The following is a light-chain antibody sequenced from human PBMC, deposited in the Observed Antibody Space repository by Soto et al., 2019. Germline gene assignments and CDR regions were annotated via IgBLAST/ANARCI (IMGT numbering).Light chain of an antibody. J-gene: IGKJ1*01. CDR2: AAS. CDR3: QQSYNTPQT. CDR1: QSISTY. Sequence: DIQMTQSPSSLSASVGDRVTVTCRASQSISTYLNWYQQRPGKAPNLLIYAASNMQSGVPSRFSGNGSGTDFALTISSLQPEDFATYYCQQSYNTPQTFGQGTNVEIK. V-gene: IGKV1-39*01.